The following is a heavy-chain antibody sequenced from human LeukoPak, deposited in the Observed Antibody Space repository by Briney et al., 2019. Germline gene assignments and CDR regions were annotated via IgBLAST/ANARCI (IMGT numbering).Heavy chain of an antibody. D-gene: IGHD2-2*01. Sequence: QPSQTLSLTCTVSGGPISGGGYYWSWIRQHPGKGLEWIGYIYYSGSTYYNPSLKSRVTISVDTSKNQFSLKLSSVTAADTAVYYCAIVVPAANPAFDIWGQGTMVTVSS. J-gene: IGHJ3*02. CDR2: IYYSGST. V-gene: IGHV4-31*03. CDR1: GGPISGGGYY. CDR3: AIVVPAANPAFDI.